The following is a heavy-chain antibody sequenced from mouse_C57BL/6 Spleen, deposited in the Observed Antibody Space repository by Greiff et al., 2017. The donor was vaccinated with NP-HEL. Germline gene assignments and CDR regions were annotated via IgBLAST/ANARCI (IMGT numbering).Heavy chain of an antibody. CDR3: ARKDVLWYFDV. Sequence: QVQLQQSGPELVKPGASVKISCKASGYAFSSSWMNWVKQRPGKGLEWIGRIYPGDGDTNYNGKFKGKATLTADKSSSTAYMQRSSLTSEDSAVYFCARKDVLWYFDVWGTGTTVTVSS. CDR1: GYAFSSSW. CDR2: IYPGDGDT. V-gene: IGHV1-82*01. J-gene: IGHJ1*03.